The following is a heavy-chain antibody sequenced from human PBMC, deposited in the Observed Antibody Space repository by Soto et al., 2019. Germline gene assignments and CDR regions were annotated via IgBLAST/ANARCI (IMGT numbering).Heavy chain of an antibody. J-gene: IGHJ4*02. CDR1: GGSISSGGYY. CDR3: ARVGERDTAMANRLDY. CDR2: IYYSGST. Sequence: TLSLTCTVSGGSISSGGYYWSWIRQHPGKGLEWIGYIYYSGSTYYNPSLKSRVTISVDTSKNQFSLKLSSVTAADTAVYYCARVGERDTAMANRLDYWGQGTLVTVSS. V-gene: IGHV4-31*03. D-gene: IGHD5-18*01.